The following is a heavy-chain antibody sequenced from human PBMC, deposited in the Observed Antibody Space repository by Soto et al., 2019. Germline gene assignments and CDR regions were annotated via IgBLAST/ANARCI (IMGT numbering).Heavy chain of an antibody. CDR3: VRDGTKTLRDWFDP. CDR2: IYATGTT. CDR1: GASISGFY. Sequence: LSLTCTVSGASISGFYWSWIRKSAGKGLEWIGRIYATGTTDYNPPLKSRVMMSVDTSKKQFSLKLRSVTAADTAVYYCVRDGTKTLRDWFDPWGQGISVTAPQ. V-gene: IGHV4-4*07. J-gene: IGHJ5*02. D-gene: IGHD1-1*01.